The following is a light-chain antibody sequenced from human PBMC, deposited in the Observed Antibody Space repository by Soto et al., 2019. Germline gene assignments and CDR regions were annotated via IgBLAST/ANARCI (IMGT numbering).Light chain of an antibody. Sequence: EIVLTQSPGTLSLSPGERATLSCRASQSVSSSDLAWYQQKPGQAPRLLIYGASSRATGIPDRFSGSGSGTDFTLTTSRLEPEHFAVYYCQQYGSSPSMYTFGQGTKLEIK. CDR3: QQYGSSPSMYT. CDR1: QSVSSSD. J-gene: IGKJ2*01. V-gene: IGKV3-20*01. CDR2: GAS.